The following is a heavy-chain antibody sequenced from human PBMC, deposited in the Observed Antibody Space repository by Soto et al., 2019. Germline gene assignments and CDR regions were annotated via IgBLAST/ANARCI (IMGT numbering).Heavy chain of an antibody. CDR1: SGSISSSNW. J-gene: IGHJ3*02. CDR2: IYHSGST. V-gene: IGHV4-4*02. CDR3: ARKKTYDFWSGSTFSDAFDI. Sequence: SETLSLTCAVSSGSISSSNWWSWVRQPPGKGLEWIGEIYHSGSTNYNPSLKSRVTISVDKSKNQFSLKLSSVTAADTAVYYCARKKTYDFWSGSTFSDAFDIWGQGTMVTVS. D-gene: IGHD3-3*01.